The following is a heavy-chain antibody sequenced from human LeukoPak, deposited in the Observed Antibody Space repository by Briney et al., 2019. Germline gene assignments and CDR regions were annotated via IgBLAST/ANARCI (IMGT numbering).Heavy chain of an antibody. D-gene: IGHD2-8*01. CDR3: AKDRSCTNDICHGDFDY. CDR2: ISGSGGST. J-gene: IGHJ4*02. V-gene: IGHV3-23*01. Sequence: GGSLRLSCAASGFTFSSYAVSWVRQAPGKGLEWVSSISGSGGSTYTADSVKGRFTISRDNSKNTLYLQMNSLRAEDTALYYCAKDRSCTNDICHGDFDYWGQGTLVTVSS. CDR1: GFTFSSYA.